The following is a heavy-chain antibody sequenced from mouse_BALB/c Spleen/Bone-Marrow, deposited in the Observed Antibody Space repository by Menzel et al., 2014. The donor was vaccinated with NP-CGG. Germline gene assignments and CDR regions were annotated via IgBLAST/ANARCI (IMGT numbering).Heavy chain of an antibody. CDR2: IAPGSGST. CDR3: ARREVRREGYYFDY. CDR1: GYTFTSYW. J-gene: IGHJ2*01. D-gene: IGHD2-14*01. V-gene: IGHV1S41*01. Sequence: DLVQPGASLKLSCTASGYTFTSYWINWIKQRPGQGLEWIGRIAPGSGSTYYNEMFKGKATLTVDTSSSTAYIQLSRLTSEDSAVYFCARREVRREGYYFDYWGQG.